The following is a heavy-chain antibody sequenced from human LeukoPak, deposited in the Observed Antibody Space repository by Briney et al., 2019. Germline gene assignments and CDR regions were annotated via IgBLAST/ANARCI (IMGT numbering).Heavy chain of an antibody. Sequence: PSETLSLTCTVSGVSISGNYWSWIRQPPGKGLEWMGYIFYTGSTNYNPSLKSRVTISVDTSKNQFSLKLTSVTAADTAVYYCARGHLLNGWFKYDAFEIWGQGTMVTVSS. V-gene: IGHV4-59*01. CDR1: GVSISGNY. CDR2: IFYTGST. D-gene: IGHD6-19*01. J-gene: IGHJ3*02. CDR3: ARGHLLNGWFKYDAFEI.